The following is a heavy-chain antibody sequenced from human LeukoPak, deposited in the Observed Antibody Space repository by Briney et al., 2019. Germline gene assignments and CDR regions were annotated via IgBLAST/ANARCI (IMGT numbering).Heavy chain of an antibody. CDR3: ARDFSGRWLQSGTSKFDY. J-gene: IGHJ4*02. CDR1: GYTFTSCG. D-gene: IGHD5-24*01. Sequence: GASVKVSCKASGYTFTSCGISWVRQAPGQGLEWMGWISAYNGNTNYAQKLQGRVTMTTDTSTSTAYMELRSLRSDDTAVYYCARDFSGRWLQSGTSKFDYWGQGTLVTVSS. V-gene: IGHV1-18*01. CDR2: ISAYNGNT.